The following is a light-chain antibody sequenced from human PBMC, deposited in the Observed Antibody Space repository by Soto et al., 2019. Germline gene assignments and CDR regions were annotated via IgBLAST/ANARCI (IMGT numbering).Light chain of an antibody. CDR2: GAS. J-gene: IGKJ5*01. CDR3: QHYGSSPPVT. CDR1: QTTSGKY. Sequence: EIVLTQSPGTLSLSPVESATLSCRTSQTTSGKYLAWYQQRPGLAPRLLVYGASRRATGIPDRFRGSGSGTEFTLTISGLEPEDFAVYFCQHYGSSPPVTFGQGTRLEIK. V-gene: IGKV3-20*01.